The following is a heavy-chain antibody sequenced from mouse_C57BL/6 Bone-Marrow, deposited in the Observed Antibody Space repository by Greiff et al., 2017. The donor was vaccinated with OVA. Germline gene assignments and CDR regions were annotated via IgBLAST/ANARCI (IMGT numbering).Heavy chain of an antibody. V-gene: IGHV1-42*01. D-gene: IGHD2-3*01. CDR1: GYSFTGYY. J-gene: IGHJ3*01. CDR3: ATSDGPPFAY. Sequence: VQLKQSGPELVKPGASVKISCKASGYSFTGYYMNWVKQSPEKSLEWIGEINPSTGGTTYNQKFKAKATLTVDKSSSTAYMQLNSLTSEDSAVYYCATSDGPPFAYWGQGTLVTVSA. CDR2: INPSTGGT.